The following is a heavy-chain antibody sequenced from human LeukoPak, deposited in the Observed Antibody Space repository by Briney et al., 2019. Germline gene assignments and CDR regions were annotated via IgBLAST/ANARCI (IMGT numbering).Heavy chain of an antibody. CDR3: ARDPNHYYDSSGYFDY. CDR2: ISYDGSNK. V-gene: IGHV3-30*03. CDR1: GFTFSSYG. Sequence: GGSLRLSCAASGFTFSSYGMHWVRQAPGKGLEWVAVISYDGSNKYYADSVKGRFTISRDNSKNTLYLQMNSLRAEDTAVYYCARDPNHYYDSSGYFDYWGQGTLVTVSS. J-gene: IGHJ4*02. D-gene: IGHD3-22*01.